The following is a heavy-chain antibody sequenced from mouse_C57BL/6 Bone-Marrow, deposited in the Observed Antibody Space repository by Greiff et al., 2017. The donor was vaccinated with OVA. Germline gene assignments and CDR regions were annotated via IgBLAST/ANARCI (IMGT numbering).Heavy chain of an antibody. Sequence: VQLQESGAELVKPGASVKISCKASGYAFSSYWMNWVKQRPGKGLEWIGQIYPGDGDTNYNGKFKGKATLTADKSSSTAYMQLSSLTSEDSAVYFCARTPSDGYYAMDYWGQGTSVTVSS. D-gene: IGHD2-3*01. CDR2: IYPGDGDT. J-gene: IGHJ4*01. CDR3: ARTPSDGYYAMDY. V-gene: IGHV1-80*01. CDR1: GYAFSSYW.